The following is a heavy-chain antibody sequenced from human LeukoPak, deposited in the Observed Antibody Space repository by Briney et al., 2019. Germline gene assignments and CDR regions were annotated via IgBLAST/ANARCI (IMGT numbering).Heavy chain of an antibody. CDR2: IIPIFGTA. CDR1: GYTLTELS. CDR3: ASKSGSYAPDTFDI. Sequence: ASVKVSCKVSGYTLTELSMHWVRQAPGQGLEWMGGIIPIFGTANYAQKFQGRVTITADESTSTAYMELSSLRSEDTAVYYCASKSGSYAPDTFDIWGQGTMVTVSS. J-gene: IGHJ3*02. V-gene: IGHV1-69*13. D-gene: IGHD1-26*01.